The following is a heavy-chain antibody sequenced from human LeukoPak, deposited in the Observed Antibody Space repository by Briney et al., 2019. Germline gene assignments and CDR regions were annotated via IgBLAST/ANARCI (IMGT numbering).Heavy chain of an antibody. CDR3: ARDGYNSAFDI. Sequence: GESLKISCKGSGYSFTSYWVGWVRQMPGKGLEWMGIIYPGDSDSRYSTSFQGQVTISADKSISTAYLQWSSLKASDTAMYYCARDGYNSAFDIWGQGTMVTVSS. CDR1: GYSFTSYW. CDR2: IYPGDSDS. D-gene: IGHD5-24*01. J-gene: IGHJ3*02. V-gene: IGHV5-51*01.